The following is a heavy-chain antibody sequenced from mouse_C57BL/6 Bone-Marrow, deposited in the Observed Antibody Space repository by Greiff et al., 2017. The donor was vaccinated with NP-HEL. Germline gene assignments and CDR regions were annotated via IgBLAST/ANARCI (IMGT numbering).Heavy chain of an antibody. CDR2: IYPGGGYT. CDR1: GYTFTNYW. V-gene: IGHV1-63*01. Sequence: VQLQQSGAELVRPGTSVKMSCKASGYTFTNYWIGWAKQRPGHGLEWIGDIYPGGGYTNYNEKFKGKATLTADKSSSTAYMQFSSLTSEDSAIDYWARGWFFPFDDWGQGTTLTVSS. CDR3: ARGWFFPFDD. D-gene: IGHD2-3*01. J-gene: IGHJ2*01.